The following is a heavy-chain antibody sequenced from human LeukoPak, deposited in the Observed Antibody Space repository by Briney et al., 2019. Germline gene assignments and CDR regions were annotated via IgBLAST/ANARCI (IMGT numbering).Heavy chain of an antibody. Sequence: SETLSLTCAVYGGSFSGYYWSWIRQPPGKGLEWIGEINHSGSTNYNPSLKSRVTISVDTSKNQFSLKLSSVTAADTAVYYCARGARNYDFWSGYSPSQYYMDVWGKGTTVTVSS. V-gene: IGHV4-34*01. CDR3: ARGARNYDFWSGYSPSQYYMDV. J-gene: IGHJ6*03. D-gene: IGHD3-3*01. CDR2: INHSGST. CDR1: GGSFSGYY.